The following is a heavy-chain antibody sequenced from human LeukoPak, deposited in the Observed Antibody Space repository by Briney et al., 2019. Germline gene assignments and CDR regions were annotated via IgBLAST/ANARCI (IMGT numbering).Heavy chain of an antibody. CDR2: IYYSGST. J-gene: IGHJ4*02. CDR3: ARGDSGSYYGTFDY. V-gene: IGHV4-59*01. CDR1: GGSISSYY. D-gene: IGHD1-26*01. Sequence: SETLSLTCTVSGGSISSYYWSWIRQPPGKGLEWIGYIYYSGSTNYSPSLKSRVTISVDTSKNQFSLKLSSVTAADTAVYYCARGDSGSYYGTFDYWGQGTLVTVSS.